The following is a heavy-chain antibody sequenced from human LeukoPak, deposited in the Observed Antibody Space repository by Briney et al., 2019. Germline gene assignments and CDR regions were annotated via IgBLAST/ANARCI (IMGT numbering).Heavy chain of an antibody. Sequence: SETLSLTCTVSGGSISSSSYYWGWIRQPPGRGLEWIGSTYYSGSSYYTPSLKSRLTISVDTSKDQFSLKLTSVTAADTAVYYCAASGYSTRWYYYDFWGQGTLVTVSS. D-gene: IGHD2-8*01. CDR3: AASGYSTRWYYYDF. CDR1: GGSISSSSYY. V-gene: IGHV4-39*01. J-gene: IGHJ4*02. CDR2: TYYSGSS.